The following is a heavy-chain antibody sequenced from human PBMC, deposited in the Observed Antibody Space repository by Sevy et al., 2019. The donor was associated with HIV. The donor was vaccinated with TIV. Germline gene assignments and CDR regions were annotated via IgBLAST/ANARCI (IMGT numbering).Heavy chain of an antibody. D-gene: IGHD2-15*01. CDR1: GFTFSSYS. CDR3: ARDSVVAAVLFDY. Sequence: GGSLRLSCAASGFTFSSYSMNWVRQAPGKGLEWVSSISSSSSYIYYADSVKGRFTISRDNAKNSLYLQMNSLRAEDTAVYFCARDSVVAAVLFDYWGLGTLVTVSS. CDR2: ISSSSSYI. V-gene: IGHV3-21*01. J-gene: IGHJ4*02.